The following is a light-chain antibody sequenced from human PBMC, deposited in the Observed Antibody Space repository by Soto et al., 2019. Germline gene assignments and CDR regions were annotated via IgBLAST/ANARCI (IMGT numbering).Light chain of an antibody. CDR3: QQADSFPWT. CDR2: ATS. V-gene: IGKV1-12*01. J-gene: IGKJ1*01. Sequence: DIQVTQSPSSVSASVGDRVTITCRASQAIRTSLAWYQQKPGEAPKVLIYATSSLQSGVPSRFSGSGSGTDFTLTISSLQPEDFATYYCQQADSFPWTLGQGTKVEIK. CDR1: QAIRTS.